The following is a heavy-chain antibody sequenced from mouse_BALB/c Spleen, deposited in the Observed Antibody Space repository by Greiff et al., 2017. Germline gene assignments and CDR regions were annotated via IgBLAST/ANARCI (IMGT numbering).Heavy chain of an antibody. CDR3: GRNPSYYYGSSYWYFDV. Sequence: VQLQQSGPELVKPGASVKISCKASGYSFTGYFMNWVKQSHGKSLEWIGRINPYNGDTFYNQKFKGKATLTVDKSSSTAHMELLSLTSEDSAVYYCGRNPSYYYGSSYWYFDVWGAGTTVTVSS. CDR1: GYSFTGYF. J-gene: IGHJ1*01. D-gene: IGHD1-1*01. V-gene: IGHV1-37*01. CDR2: INPYNGDT.